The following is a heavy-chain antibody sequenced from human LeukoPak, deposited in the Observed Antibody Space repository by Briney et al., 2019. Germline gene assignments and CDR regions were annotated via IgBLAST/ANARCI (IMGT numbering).Heavy chain of an antibody. V-gene: IGHV3-33*06. J-gene: IGHJ6*03. D-gene: IGHD3-3*01. CDR3: AKGPSYDFWSGYPYYYYYYYMDV. CDR1: GFTLSSYG. CDR2: IWYDGSNK. Sequence: GSSLRLSCAPSGFTLSSYGMHWVRQAPGKGLEWVAAIWYDGSNKYYADSVKGRFTISRDNSKNTLYLQMNSLRAEDTAVYYCAKGPSYDFWSGYPYYYYYYYMDVWGKGPTVTVSS.